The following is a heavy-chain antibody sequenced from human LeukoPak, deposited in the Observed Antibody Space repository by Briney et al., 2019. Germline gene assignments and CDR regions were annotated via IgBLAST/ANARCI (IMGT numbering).Heavy chain of an antibody. CDR1: GGSISTSSYS. J-gene: IGHJ4*02. V-gene: IGHV4-39*01. CDR3: ARQVYRGSGHSSGYYSPYFDY. D-gene: IGHD3-22*01. Sequence: SETLSLTCTVSGGSISTSSYSWGWIRQPPGKGLEWIGSIYSGGSTYYSPSLKSRVTFSVDTSNNQFSLKLNSLTAADTALYFCARQVYRGSGHSSGYYSPYFDYWGQGTLVTVSS. CDR2: IYSGGST.